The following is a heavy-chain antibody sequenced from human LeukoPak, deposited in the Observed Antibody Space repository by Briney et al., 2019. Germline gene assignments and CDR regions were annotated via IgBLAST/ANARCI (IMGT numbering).Heavy chain of an antibody. D-gene: IGHD6-19*01. CDR1: VYTFTSYD. CDR2: MNPNSGNT. Sequence: ASVKVSCKASVYTFTSYDINWVRQPTAQGLEWMGWMNPNSGNTSYAQKSQRRVSMTRDMSTSTVYMELSSLRCEDTAVYYCARQGWFSYYYYYYYMDVWGKGTTVTVSS. V-gene: IGHV1-8*02. J-gene: IGHJ6*03. CDR3: ARQGWFSYYYYYYYMDV.